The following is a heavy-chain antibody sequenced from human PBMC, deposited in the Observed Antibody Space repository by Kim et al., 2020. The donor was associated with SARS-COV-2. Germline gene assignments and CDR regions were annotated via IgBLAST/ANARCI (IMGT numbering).Heavy chain of an antibody. CDR3: ARDFVYCSSTSCSHYFDP. CDR1: GGSISSYY. J-gene: IGHJ5*02. Sequence: SETLSLTCTVSGGSISSYYWSWIRQPPGKGLEWIGYIYYSGSTNYNPSLKSRVTISVDTSKNQFSLKLSSVTAADTAVYYCARDFVYCSSTSCSHYFDPWGQGTLVTVSS. V-gene: IGHV4-59*01. CDR2: IYYSGST. D-gene: IGHD2-2*01.